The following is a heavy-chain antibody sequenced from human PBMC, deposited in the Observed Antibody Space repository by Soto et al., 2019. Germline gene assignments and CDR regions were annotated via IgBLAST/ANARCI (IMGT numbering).Heavy chain of an antibody. CDR2: ISYDGTNK. V-gene: IGHV3-30-3*01. D-gene: IGHD7-27*01. J-gene: IGHJ4*02. Sequence: HPGGSLRLSCAASGFSFSISPMHWVRQAPGKGPEWVALISYDGTNKFYADSVKGRFTISRDNSKSTLYLQVDSLRPEGAAVYYCARDPKTSGGQHWAFNYFDSWGQGTLVTVSS. CDR3: ARDPKTSGGQHWAFNYFDS. CDR1: GFSFSISP.